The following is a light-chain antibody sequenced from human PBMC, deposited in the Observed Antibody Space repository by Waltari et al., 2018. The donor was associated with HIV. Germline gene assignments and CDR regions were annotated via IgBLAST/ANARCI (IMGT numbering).Light chain of an antibody. CDR2: TNS. CDR1: QNITTF. CDR3: QQSYRMPYT. V-gene: IGKV1-39*01. J-gene: IGKJ2*01. Sequence: DIQVTQSPSPLSASLGGRVTLASRSSQNITTFLNWYQQRPGRAPQLLIYTNSNLQSGIPSRFRGSGSGTDFVLTVTNLQPEDSATYFCQQSYRMPYTFGQGTK.